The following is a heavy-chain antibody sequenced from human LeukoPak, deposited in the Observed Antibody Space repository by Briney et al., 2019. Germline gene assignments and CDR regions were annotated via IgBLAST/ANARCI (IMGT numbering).Heavy chain of an antibody. CDR3: AREGRGYSGTPGAFDI. J-gene: IGHJ3*02. V-gene: IGHV1-2*02. CDR2: INPNSGGT. CDR1: GYSFTGYY. Sequence: ASVKVSCKASGYSFTGYYMHWVRQAPGQGLEWMGWINPNSGGTNYAQKFQGRVTMTRDTSISTAYMELSRLRSDDTAVYYRAREGRGYSGTPGAFDIWGQGTMVTVSS. D-gene: IGHD5-12*01.